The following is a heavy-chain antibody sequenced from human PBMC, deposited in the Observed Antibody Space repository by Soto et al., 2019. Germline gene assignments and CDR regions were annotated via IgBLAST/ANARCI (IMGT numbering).Heavy chain of an antibody. D-gene: IGHD2-2*02. CDR3: ARWGGYCCSTSCYTGDYYYYGMDV. J-gene: IGHJ6*02. CDR1: GGTFSSYA. Sequence: QVQLVQSGAEVKKPGSSVKVSCKASGGTFSSYAISWVRQAPGQGLEWMGGIIPIFGTANYAQKFQGRVTITADESTSTAYMELSSLRSEDTAVYYCARWGGYCCSTSCYTGDYYYYGMDVWGQGTTVTVSS. CDR2: IIPIFGTA. V-gene: IGHV1-69*01.